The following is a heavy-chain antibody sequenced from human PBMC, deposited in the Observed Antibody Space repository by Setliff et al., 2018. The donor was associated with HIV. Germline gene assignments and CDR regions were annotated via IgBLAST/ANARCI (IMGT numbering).Heavy chain of an antibody. D-gene: IGHD3-22*01. Sequence: SETLSLTCTVSGGSISSSYRSWIRQPPGKGLEWIGYIYYSGSTNYNPSLKSRVTISVDTSKNQFSLKLSSVTAADTAVYYCARARTPYYYDSSAYYFNYYYMDVWGKGTTVTVSS. CDR3: ARARTPYYYDSSAYYFNYYYMDV. V-gene: IGHV4-59*01. CDR2: IYYSGST. J-gene: IGHJ6*03. CDR1: GGSISSSY.